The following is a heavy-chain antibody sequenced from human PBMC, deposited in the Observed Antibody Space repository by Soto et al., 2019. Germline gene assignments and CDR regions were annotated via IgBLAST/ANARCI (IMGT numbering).Heavy chain of an antibody. CDR1: GFSFSDYY. J-gene: IGHJ4*02. D-gene: IGHD3-9*01. V-gene: IGHV3-11*01. Sequence: GGSLRLSCAATGFSFSDYYMSWIRQSPGKGLEWIAYITSSATTIFYADSVKGRFTISRDNAKKLLFLQMNSLQASDTATYYCTKGAERTVQRFLDWVCGHWGQGTPVTVSS. CDR3: TKGAERTVQRFLDWVCGH. CDR2: ITSSATTI.